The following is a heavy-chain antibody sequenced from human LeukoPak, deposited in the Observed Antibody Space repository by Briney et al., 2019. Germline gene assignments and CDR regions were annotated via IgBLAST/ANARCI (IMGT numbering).Heavy chain of an antibody. CDR2: ISGYNGNR. CDR1: GYSFTSYG. D-gene: IGHD3-3*01. CDR3: ARGAPYYDFWSGYYDYNWFDP. V-gene: IGHV1-18*01. J-gene: IGHJ5*02. Sequence: GASVKVSCKAFGYSFTSYGFSWVRQAPGQGLEWMGWISGYNGNRKYAQKLQGRVTMTTDTPTSIAYMELRSLRSDDTAVYYCARGAPYYDFWSGYYDYNWFDPWGQGTLVTVSS.